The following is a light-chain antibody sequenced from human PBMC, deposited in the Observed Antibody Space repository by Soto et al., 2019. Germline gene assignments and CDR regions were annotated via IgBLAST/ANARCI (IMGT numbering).Light chain of an antibody. V-gene: IGKV3-11*01. CDR2: DAS. Sequence: EIVLTQSPATLSLSPGERATLSCRASQSISSYLAWYQQKPGQAPRLLIYDASNRATGIPGRFSGSGSGTDFTLTISSLEPEDFAVYYCQHRSNWSLTFGGGTKVDIK. CDR1: QSISSY. CDR3: QHRSNWSLT. J-gene: IGKJ4*01.